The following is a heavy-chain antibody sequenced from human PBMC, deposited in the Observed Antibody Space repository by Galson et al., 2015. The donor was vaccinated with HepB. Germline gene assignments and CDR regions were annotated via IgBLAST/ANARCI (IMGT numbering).Heavy chain of an antibody. Sequence: SVKVSCKASGYSFTDYYMHWVRQAPGQGLEWMGWINPNSGDTYYAQMFQGRVTTTRDKSISTAYMELTSLRSDDTAVYYCARGRLTIFAVATDVRDYYYRMDVWGQGTTVTVSS. D-gene: IGHD3-3*01. CDR2: INPNSGDT. V-gene: IGHV1-2*02. CDR1: GYSFTDYY. J-gene: IGHJ6*02. CDR3: ARGRLTIFAVATDVRDYYYRMDV.